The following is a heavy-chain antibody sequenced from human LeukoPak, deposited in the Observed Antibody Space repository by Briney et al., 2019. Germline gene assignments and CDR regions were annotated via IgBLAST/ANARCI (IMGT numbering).Heavy chain of an antibody. D-gene: IGHD6-19*01. Sequence: SETLSLTCAVSGDSISSNKWWHWVRQPPGKGLEWIGEIYHRGTTNYNPSLKSRVTISVDKSKNQFSLNLKSMTAADTAVYYCARDSGWHSDSWGQGILATVSS. CDR3: ARDSGWHSDS. J-gene: IGHJ4*02. CDR1: GDSISSNKW. CDR2: IYHRGTT. V-gene: IGHV4-4*02.